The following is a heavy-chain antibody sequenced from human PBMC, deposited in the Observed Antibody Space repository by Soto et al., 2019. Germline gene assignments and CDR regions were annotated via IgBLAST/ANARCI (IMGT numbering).Heavy chain of an antibody. D-gene: IGHD3-22*01. Sequence: QVQLVQSGTEVKKPGSSVKVSCKASGGTFSTYTISWVRQAPGQGLEWMGGVLPIFGTANYAQKFQGRVTSTADESTSTVYMELSSLRSEDTAVYYCARPTTYYYDSSGYDAFDIWGQGTMVTVSS. CDR2: VLPIFGTA. J-gene: IGHJ3*02. CDR3: ARPTTYYYDSSGYDAFDI. CDR1: GGTFSTYT. V-gene: IGHV1-69*01.